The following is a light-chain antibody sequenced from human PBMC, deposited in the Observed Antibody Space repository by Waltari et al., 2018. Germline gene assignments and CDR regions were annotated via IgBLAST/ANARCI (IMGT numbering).Light chain of an antibody. V-gene: IGKV3-11*01. J-gene: IGKJ4*01. CDR1: QGISSS. CDR2: DAS. CDR3: QQRTNWPS. Sequence: IVLTQSPATLSLSPGERATLSCRASQGISSSLAWYQQKPGRAPRLLVYDASNRATGIPARFSGSGSGADFTLTISSLEPEDFAVYYCQQRTNWPSFGGGTRVELK.